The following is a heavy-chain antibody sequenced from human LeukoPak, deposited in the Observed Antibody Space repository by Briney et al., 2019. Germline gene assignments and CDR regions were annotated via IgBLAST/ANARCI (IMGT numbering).Heavy chain of an antibody. CDR1: GYTFTSYD. V-gene: IGHV1-8*01. D-gene: IGHD3-10*01. J-gene: IGHJ4*02. CDR3: AREGVVSLGELLWFGESTKNFDY. CDR2: MNPNSGNT. Sequence: GASVKVSCKASGYTFTSYDINWVRQATGQGLEWMGWMNPNSGNTGYAQKFQGRVTMTRNTSISTAYMELSSLRSEDTAVYYCAREGVVSLGELLWFGESTKNFDYWGQGTLVTVSS.